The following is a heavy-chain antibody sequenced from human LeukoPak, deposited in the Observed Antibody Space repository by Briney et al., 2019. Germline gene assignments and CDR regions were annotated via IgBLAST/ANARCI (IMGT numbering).Heavy chain of an antibody. CDR2: IKQDGGEK. CDR3: ARDRGGSPSHGFDAFDI. Sequence: PGGSLRLSCAASGFTFSNYWMNWVRQAPGKGLEGVANIKQDGGEKSYVDSVKGRFTISRDNAKNSLHLQMNSLRAEDTAVYYCARDRGGSPSHGFDAFDIWGQGTMVTVSS. V-gene: IGHV3-7*01. D-gene: IGHD2-15*01. CDR1: GFTFSNYW. J-gene: IGHJ3*02.